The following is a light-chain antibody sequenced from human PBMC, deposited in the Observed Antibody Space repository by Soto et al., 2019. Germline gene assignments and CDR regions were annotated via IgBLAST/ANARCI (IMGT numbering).Light chain of an antibody. J-gene: IGKJ1*01. CDR3: QHYNSYSEA. CDR2: DAS. V-gene: IGKV3-20*01. Sequence: EFVLTQSPGTLSLSPGERATLSCRASQTVRNNYLAWYQQKPGQAPRLLIYDASSRATGIPDRFSGGGSGTDFTLTISRLEPEDFATYYCQHYNSYSEAFGQGTQVDIK. CDR1: QTVRNNY.